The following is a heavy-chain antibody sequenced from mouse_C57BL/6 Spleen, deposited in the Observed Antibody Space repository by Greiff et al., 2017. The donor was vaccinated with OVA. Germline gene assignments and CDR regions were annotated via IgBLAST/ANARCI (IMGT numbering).Heavy chain of an antibody. Sequence: QVQLKESGAELVKPGASVKMSCKASGYTFTSYWITWVKQRPGQGLEWIGDIYPGSGSTNYNEKFKSKATLTVDTSSSTAYMQLSSLTSEDSAVYYCAREGFYYGSRGGAMDYWGQGTSVTVSS. J-gene: IGHJ4*01. CDR2: IYPGSGST. V-gene: IGHV1-55*01. D-gene: IGHD1-1*01. CDR3: AREGFYYGSRGGAMDY. CDR1: GYTFTSYW.